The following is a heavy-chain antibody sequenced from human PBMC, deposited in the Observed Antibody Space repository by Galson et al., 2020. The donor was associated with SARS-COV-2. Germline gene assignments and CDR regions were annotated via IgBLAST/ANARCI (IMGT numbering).Heavy chain of an antibody. J-gene: IGHJ6*02. Sequence: NSGGSLRLSCAASGLSFRDNYMSWIRQAPGKGLEWLAFFSRSGISISYASSVEGRFSISRDNPRNSLYLQMNSLRAEDTAVYYCARDEGIRGYNYGRLYYGMDVWGQGTTVTVSS. D-gene: IGHD5-18*01. CDR3: ARDEGIRGYNYGRLYYGMDV. CDR1: GLSFRDNY. CDR2: FSRSGISI. V-gene: IGHV3-11*04.